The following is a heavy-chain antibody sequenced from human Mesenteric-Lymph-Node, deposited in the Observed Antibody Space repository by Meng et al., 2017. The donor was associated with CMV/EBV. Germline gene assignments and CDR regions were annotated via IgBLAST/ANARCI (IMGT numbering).Heavy chain of an antibody. CDR3: AKEDNVGSMAGH. CDR1: GCTLSSYG. V-gene: IGHV3-30*18. Sequence: LSRGAPGCTLSSYGMHRVRQAPGKGLEWVSLRTNDGSNKDYADPVKGRFTISRDNYKNTLYLQMDSLWVEDRAVYYCAKEDNVGSMAGHWGRGTLVTVSS. CDR2: RTNDGSNK. D-gene: IGHD1-26*01. J-gene: IGHJ4*02.